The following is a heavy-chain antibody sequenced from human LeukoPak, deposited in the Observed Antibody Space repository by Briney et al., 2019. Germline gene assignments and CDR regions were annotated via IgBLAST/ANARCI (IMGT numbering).Heavy chain of an antibody. CDR3: VRTSGSLDY. V-gene: IGHV3-64*01. CDR1: GFTFSNYA. D-gene: IGHD1-26*01. J-gene: IGHJ4*02. CDR2: INTNGGTT. Sequence: GGSLKLSCAASGFTFSNYAMHWVRQAPGKGLEYVSAINTNGGTTYYANSVKGRFTISRDNSKNTVYLQMGSLRAEDMAVYYCVRTSGSLDYWGQGTLVTVSS.